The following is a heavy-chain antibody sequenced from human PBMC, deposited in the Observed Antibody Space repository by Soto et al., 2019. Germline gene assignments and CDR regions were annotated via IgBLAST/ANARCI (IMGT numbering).Heavy chain of an antibody. CDR3: AREGRITMVRGYYYYYGMDV. CDR2: ISAYNGNT. Sequence: SVKVSFKASRYTFTSYGISWVRQAPGQGLEWMGWISAYNGNTNYAQKLQGRVTMTTDTSTSTAYMELRSLRSDDTAVYYCAREGRITMVRGYYYYYGMDVWGQGTTVTVSS. J-gene: IGHJ6*02. V-gene: IGHV1-18*04. CDR1: RYTFTSYG. D-gene: IGHD3-10*01.